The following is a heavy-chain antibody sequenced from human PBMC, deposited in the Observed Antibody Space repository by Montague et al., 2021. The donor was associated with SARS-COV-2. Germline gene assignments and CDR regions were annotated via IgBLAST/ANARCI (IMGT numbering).Heavy chain of an antibody. V-gene: IGHV6-1*01. J-gene: IGHJ6*01. CDR1: GDSVSSSSAT. CDR3: TSGREGNYNVMDV. Sequence: CAISGDSVSSSSATWNWVRQSPSRGLEWLGRTYYRSKWYNDYAVSVGGRVTINPDTSKNQFSLQLNSVTPEDTAIYYCTSGREGNYNVMDVWGQRTTVTVSS. D-gene: IGHD1-1*01. CDR2: TYYRSKWYN.